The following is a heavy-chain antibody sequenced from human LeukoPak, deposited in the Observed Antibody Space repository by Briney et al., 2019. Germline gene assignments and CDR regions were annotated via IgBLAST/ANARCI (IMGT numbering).Heavy chain of an antibody. V-gene: IGHV4-59*01. CDR2: IYYSGST. D-gene: IGHD5-24*01. J-gene: IGHJ4*02. CDR1: GGAISSYY. Sequence: PSETLSLTCTVSGGAISSYYWSWIRQPPGQGLEWIGYIYYSGSTNYNPSLKSRVTISVDTSKNQFSRKLSSVTAADTAVYYCARDRRWLQSSIWGQGTLVTVSS. CDR3: ARDRRWLQSSI.